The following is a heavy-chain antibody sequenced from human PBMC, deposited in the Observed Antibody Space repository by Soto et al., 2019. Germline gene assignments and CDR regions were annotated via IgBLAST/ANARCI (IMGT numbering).Heavy chain of an antibody. CDR1: GFSLSARGVG. J-gene: IGHJ4*02. Sequence: QITLKESGPSLVTPTQTLTLTCTFSGFSLSARGVGVGWIRQPPGKALEWLALIYWDDDKRYSPSLKSRLTITQDTSKNQVVLTMTNMDPVDTATYYCAQRSMAGRGLRFDYWGQGTLVTVSS. V-gene: IGHV2-5*02. D-gene: IGHD6-19*01. CDR3: AQRSMAGRGLRFDY. CDR2: IYWDDDK.